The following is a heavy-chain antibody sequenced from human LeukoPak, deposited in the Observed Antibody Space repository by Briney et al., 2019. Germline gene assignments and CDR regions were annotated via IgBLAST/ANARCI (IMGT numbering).Heavy chain of an antibody. CDR1: VYTFTIYY. CDR3: ARPNRDDYNNYHAMDV. D-gene: IGHD5-24*01. Sequence: ASVKVSFKSSVYTFTIYYMHWVRQAPGQALERMGIINPSVVSTRYAQKFQSRGTVTRDTSTTTIYMELISLRSEDTAVYYCARPNRDDYNNYHAMDVWGQGTKVTVSS. CDR2: INPSVVST. V-gene: IGHV1-46*01. J-gene: IGHJ6*01.